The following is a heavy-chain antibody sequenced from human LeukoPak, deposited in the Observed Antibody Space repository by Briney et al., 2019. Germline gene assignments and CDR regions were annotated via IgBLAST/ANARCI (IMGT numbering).Heavy chain of an antibody. Sequence: SGGSLRLSCAASGFTFSSYSMNWVRQASGKGLEWVSSISSSSGYIYYADSVKGRFTISRDNAKNSLYLQMNSLRAEDTAVYYCAREKRKYSSGWYGPIDYWGQGTLVTVSS. J-gene: IGHJ4*02. CDR1: GFTFSSYS. V-gene: IGHV3-21*01. CDR3: AREKRKYSSGWYGPIDY. CDR2: ISSSSGYI. D-gene: IGHD6-19*01.